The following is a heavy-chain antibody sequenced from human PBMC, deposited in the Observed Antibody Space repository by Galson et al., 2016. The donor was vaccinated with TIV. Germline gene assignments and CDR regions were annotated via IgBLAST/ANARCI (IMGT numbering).Heavy chain of an antibody. CDR1: GNSLNELV. V-gene: IGHV1-18*01. CDR2: ISTYNGYT. Sequence: SVKVSCKVSGNSLNELVIHWVRQAPGQGLEWMGWISTYNGYTDYAQKLQGRVTITRDTSASTAYMELSSLRSDDTAVYYCARDASGALKFFDYWGQGTLITVSS. J-gene: IGHJ4*02. CDR3: ARDASGALKFFDY.